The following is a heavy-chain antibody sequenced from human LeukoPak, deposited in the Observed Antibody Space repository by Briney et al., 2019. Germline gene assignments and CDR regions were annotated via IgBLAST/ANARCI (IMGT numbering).Heavy chain of an antibody. CDR2: IHHSGHN. J-gene: IGHJ3*02. D-gene: IGHD3-22*01. CDR3: ARRGYYGDTYDI. CDR1: GGSFSAFY. V-gene: IGHV4-34*01. Sequence: ETLSLTCAVYGGSFSAFYWSWVRQPPGKGLEWIGEIHHSGHNNYNPSLKSRVTISVDTSKNQFSLKMSSVTAADTAVYYCARRGYYGDTYDIWGQGTMVTVSS.